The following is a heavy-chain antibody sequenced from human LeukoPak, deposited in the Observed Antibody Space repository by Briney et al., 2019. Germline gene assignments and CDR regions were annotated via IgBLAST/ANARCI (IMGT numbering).Heavy chain of an antibody. Sequence: SQTLSLTCTVSGGSIRSGSYYWSWIRQSAGKGLEWIGRIYISGSTKYNPSLKSRVTISVDTSKNQFSLKLSSVTAADTAVYYCAREVNYGDYGDNAFDIWGQGTMVTVSS. CDR3: AREVNYGDYGDNAFDI. J-gene: IGHJ3*02. CDR1: GGSIRSGSYY. D-gene: IGHD4-17*01. CDR2: IYISGST. V-gene: IGHV4-61*02.